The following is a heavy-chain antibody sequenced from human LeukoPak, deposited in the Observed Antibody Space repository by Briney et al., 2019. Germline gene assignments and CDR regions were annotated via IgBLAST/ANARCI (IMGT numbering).Heavy chain of an antibody. CDR2: FDPEDGET. J-gene: IGHJ4*02. CDR1: GYTLTELS. Sequence: ASVKVSCKVSGYTLTELSMHWVRQAPGKGLEWMGGFDPEDGETIYAQKFQGRVTMTEDTSTDIAYMELSSLRSEDTAVYYCATVVDSWNDFDYWGQGTLVTVSS. D-gene: IGHD1-1*01. CDR3: ATVVDSWNDFDY. V-gene: IGHV1-24*01.